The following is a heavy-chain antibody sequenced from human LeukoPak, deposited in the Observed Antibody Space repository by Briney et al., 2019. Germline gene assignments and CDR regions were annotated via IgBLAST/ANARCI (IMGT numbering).Heavy chain of an antibody. V-gene: IGHV1-69*04. CDR2: IIPILGIA. J-gene: IGHJ4*02. Sequence: SVKVSCKASGGTFSSYAISWVRQAPGQGLEWMGRIIPILGIANYAQKFQGRVTITADESTSTAYMELSSLRSEDTAVYYCARDGDGGGWYDYWGQGTLVTVSS. CDR3: ARDGDGGGWYDY. CDR1: GGTFSSYA. D-gene: IGHD6-19*01.